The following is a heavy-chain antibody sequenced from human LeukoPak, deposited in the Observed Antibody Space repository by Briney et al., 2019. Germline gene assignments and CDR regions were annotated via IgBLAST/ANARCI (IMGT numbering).Heavy chain of an antibody. V-gene: IGHV3-48*03. J-gene: IGHJ3*02. D-gene: IGHD1-26*01. CDR2: ISSSGSTT. Sequence: GGSLRLSCAASGFTFSSYEMNWVRQAPGKGLEWISYISSSGSTTYYADSVKGRFTISGDNAKNTLYLQMNSLRAEDTAVYYCARSGRGGAFDIWGQGTMVTVSS. CDR1: GFTFSSYE. CDR3: ARSGRGGAFDI.